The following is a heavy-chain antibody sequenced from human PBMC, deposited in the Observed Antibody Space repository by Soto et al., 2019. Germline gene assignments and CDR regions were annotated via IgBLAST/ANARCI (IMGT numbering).Heavy chain of an antibody. CDR3: ARDGPYYYASRMDV. CDR2: LHSGGDK. Sequence: EVQLVESGGGLVQPGGSLRLSCAASGIPVSSNYMTWVRQAPGKGLEWVSVLHSGGDKYYANSVKGPFTISRHDSTNTLFLQMNSLTAEDTAVYYCARDGPYYYASRMDVWGQGTTVTVSS. V-gene: IGHV3-53*04. CDR1: GIPVSSNY. J-gene: IGHJ6*02. D-gene: IGHD3-10*01.